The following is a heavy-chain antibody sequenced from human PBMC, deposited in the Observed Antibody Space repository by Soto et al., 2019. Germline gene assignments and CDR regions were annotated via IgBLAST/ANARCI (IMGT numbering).Heavy chain of an antibody. CDR1: CGSFSGYY. D-gene: IGHD3-3*01. CDR2: INHSGST. J-gene: IGHJ4*02. CDR3: SRGHRDLYTYYDSD. V-gene: IGHV4-34*01. Sequence: SDTLSLTCAVYCGSFSGYYWIWILPPPGRWLECIGGINHSGSTNYNPSLKSRVTISVDTSKNQFSLKLSSVTAADTAVYYCSRGHRDLYTYYDSDWGQGTLVTVSS.